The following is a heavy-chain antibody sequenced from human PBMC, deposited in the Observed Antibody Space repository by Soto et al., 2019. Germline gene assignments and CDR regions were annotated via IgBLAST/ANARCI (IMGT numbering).Heavy chain of an antibody. CDR3: ARRADCSTTSCSFPSRCHIRGYYYYYGLDV. J-gene: IGHJ6*02. CDR1: GYTFTSYG. CDR2: TSAYNGNS. V-gene: IGHV1-18*01. Sequence: QGQLVQSGAEVKKPGASVKVSCKASGYTFTSYGISWVRQAPGQGLEWVGWTSAYNGNSNYAQKYHGRVTMTTDASTSRASMEMRSLRTADTAVYYCARRADCSTTSCSFPSRCHIRGYYYYYGLDVWGQGTMVTVSS. D-gene: IGHD2-2*01.